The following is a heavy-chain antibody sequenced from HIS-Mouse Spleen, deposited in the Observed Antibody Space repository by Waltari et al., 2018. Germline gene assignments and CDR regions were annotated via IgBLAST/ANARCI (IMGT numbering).Heavy chain of an antibody. CDR3: ARDFRRSSSGAFDI. V-gene: IGHV4-59*01. CDR1: GGSISSYY. CDR2: IYYSGST. J-gene: IGHJ3*02. Sequence: QVQLQESGPGLVKPSETLSLTCTVSGGSISSYYWSWIRQPPGKGLEWIGYIYYSGSTNYKPSLKSRVTISVDTSKNQFSLKLSSVTAADTAVYYCARDFRRSSSGAFDIWGQGTMVTVSS. D-gene: IGHD6-6*01.